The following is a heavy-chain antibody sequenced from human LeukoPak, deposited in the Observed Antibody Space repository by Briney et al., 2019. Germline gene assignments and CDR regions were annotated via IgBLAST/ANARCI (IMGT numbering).Heavy chain of an antibody. CDR2: IIPIFGAA. D-gene: IGHD3-10*01. J-gene: IGHJ4*02. Sequence: ASVKLSCKASGGTLSSYAISWVRQAPGQGLEWMGGIIPIFGAANYAQKFQGRVTITADESTSTAYMELSSLRSEDTAVYYCARDDPFYGSGVIDYWGQGTLVTVSS. CDR3: ARDDPFYGSGVIDY. V-gene: IGHV1-69*13. CDR1: GGTLSSYA.